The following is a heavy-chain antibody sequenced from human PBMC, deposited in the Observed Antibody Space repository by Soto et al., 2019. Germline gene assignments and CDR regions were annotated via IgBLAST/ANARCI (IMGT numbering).Heavy chain of an antibody. CDR1: GGSISSYY. CDR3: ARKCGAIRGTKIQQWFDP. J-gene: IGHJ5*02. V-gene: IGHV4-59*01. CDR2: IYYSGST. Sequence: SETLSLTCTVSGGSISSYYWSWIRQPPGKGLEWIGYIYYSGSTNYNPSLKSRVTISVDTSKNQFSLKLSSVTAADTAVYYCARKCGAIRGTKIQQWFDPWGQGTLVTVSS. D-gene: IGHD1-1*01.